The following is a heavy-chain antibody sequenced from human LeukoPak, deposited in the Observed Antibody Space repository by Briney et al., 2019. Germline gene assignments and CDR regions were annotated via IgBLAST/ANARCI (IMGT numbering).Heavy chain of an antibody. V-gene: IGHV3-21*01. Sequence: GGSLRLSCAASGFTFSDYWMNWVRQAPGKGLEWASSISTSSSYIYYTDSVKGRFTISRDNAKNSVSLQMNNLRAEDCAVYYCATGKKVVSADGNWFDPWGQGTLVIVSS. J-gene: IGHJ5*02. CDR2: ISTSSSYI. CDR1: GFTFSDYW. CDR3: ATGKKVVSADGNWFDP. D-gene: IGHD2-2*01.